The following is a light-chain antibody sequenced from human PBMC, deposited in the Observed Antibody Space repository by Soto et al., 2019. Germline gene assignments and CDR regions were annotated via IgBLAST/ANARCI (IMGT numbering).Light chain of an antibody. J-gene: IGKJ2*01. CDR3: QHRSNWPQT. CDR1: QRVSSS. V-gene: IGKV3-11*01. Sequence: EIVLTQSPATLSLSPGERATLSCRASQRVSSSLAWYQQKPGQAPRLLIYDASNRATGIPARFSGSGSGTDFTLPISSLEPEDFAVYYCQHRSNWPQTFGQGTKLEIK. CDR2: DAS.